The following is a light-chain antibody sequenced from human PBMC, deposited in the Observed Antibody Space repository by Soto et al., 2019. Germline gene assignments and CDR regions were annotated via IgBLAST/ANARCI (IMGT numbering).Light chain of an antibody. CDR1: QSVSSY. V-gene: IGKV3-11*01. J-gene: IGKJ4*01. CDR2: DAS. CDR3: QHYNEWPLT. Sequence: ENVLTQSPATLSLSPGERATLSCRASQSVSSYLAWYQQKPGQAPRLLIYDASNRATGIPARFSGSGSGTDFTLTISSLQSEDSAVYYCQHYNEWPLTFGGGTKVEIK.